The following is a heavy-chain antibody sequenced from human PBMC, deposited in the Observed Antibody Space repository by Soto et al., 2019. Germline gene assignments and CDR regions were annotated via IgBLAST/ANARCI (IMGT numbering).Heavy chain of an antibody. Sequence: PGGSLRLSCAASGFTFSSYGMHWVRQARGKGLEWVAVIWYDGSNKYYADSVKGRFTISRDNSKNTLYLQMNSLRAEDTAVYYCARDEYGSGSYYEPYGMDVWVQGTTVTVSS. CDR1: GFTFSSYG. CDR3: ARDEYGSGSYYEPYGMDV. J-gene: IGHJ6*02. V-gene: IGHV3-33*01. D-gene: IGHD3-10*01. CDR2: IWYDGSNK.